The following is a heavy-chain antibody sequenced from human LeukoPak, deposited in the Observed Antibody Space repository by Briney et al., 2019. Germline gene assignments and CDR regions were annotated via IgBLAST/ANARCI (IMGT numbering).Heavy chain of an antibody. Sequence: GGSLRLSCAASGFTFSSYSMKWVRQAPEKGREWVSSISSSSSYIYYADSVKGRFTISRDNAKNSLYLQMNSLRAEDTAVYYCARGPRSSSWPTEYWGQGTLVTVSS. D-gene: IGHD6-13*01. CDR3: ARGPRSSSWPTEY. CDR1: GFTFSSYS. V-gene: IGHV3-21*01. CDR2: ISSSSSYI. J-gene: IGHJ4*02.